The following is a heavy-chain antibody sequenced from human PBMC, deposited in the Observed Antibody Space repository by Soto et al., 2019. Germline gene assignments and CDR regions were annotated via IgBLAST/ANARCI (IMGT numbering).Heavy chain of an antibody. CDR3: AREGVLPYYYYGMDV. J-gene: IGHJ6*02. CDR2: ISAYNGNT. Sequence: ASVKVSCKASGYTFTTYGISWVRQAPGQGLEWMGWISAYNGNTNYAQKLQGRVNMTTDTSTSTAYMELRSLRSDDTAVYYCAREGVLPYYYYGMDVWGQGATVTVSS. D-gene: IGHD2-8*01. CDR1: GYTFTTYG. V-gene: IGHV1-18*01.